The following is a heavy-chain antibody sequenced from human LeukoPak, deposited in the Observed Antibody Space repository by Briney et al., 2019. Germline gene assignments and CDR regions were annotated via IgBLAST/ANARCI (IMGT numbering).Heavy chain of an antibody. CDR1: GFTFCSYS. CDR3: GRYYGSGSSDY. J-gene: IGHJ4*02. Sequence: GGSLRLSCAASGFTFCSYSMNWVRQAPGKGLEWVSYISSGSNTIYYADSVKGRFTISRDNAKNSLYLQMNSLRAEDTAVYYCGRYYGSGSSDYWGQGTLVTVSS. CDR2: ISSGSNTI. D-gene: IGHD3-10*01. V-gene: IGHV3-48*01.